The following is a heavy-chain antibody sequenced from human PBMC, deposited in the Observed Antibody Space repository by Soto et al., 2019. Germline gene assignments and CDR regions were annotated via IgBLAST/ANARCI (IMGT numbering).Heavy chain of an antibody. CDR3: ARDPESEDNYCYYGMDV. CDR1: GYTFTSYG. V-gene: IGHV1-18*04. D-gene: IGHD3-3*01. CDR2: ISAYNGNT. Sequence: QVQLVQSGAEVKKPGASVKVSCKASGYTFTSYGISWVRQAPGQGLEWMGWISAYNGNTNYAQKLQGRVTMTTDTSTSTAYMELRSLRSDDTAVYYCARDPESEDNYCYYGMDVWGQGTTVSVSS. J-gene: IGHJ6*02.